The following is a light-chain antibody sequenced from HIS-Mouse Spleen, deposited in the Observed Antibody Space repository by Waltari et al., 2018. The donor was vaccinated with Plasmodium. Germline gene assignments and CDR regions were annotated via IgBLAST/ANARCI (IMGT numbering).Light chain of an antibody. CDR3: QQRSNWPPYT. J-gene: IGKJ2*01. CDR1: QSVSSY. V-gene: IGKV3-11*01. CDR2: DAS. Sequence: EIVLTQSPATLSSSPGVRATLPCRASQSVSSYLAWYQQKPGQAPRLLIYDASNRATRIPARFSGSGSGTDFTLTISSLEPEDFAVYYCQQRSNWPPYTFGQGTKLEIK.